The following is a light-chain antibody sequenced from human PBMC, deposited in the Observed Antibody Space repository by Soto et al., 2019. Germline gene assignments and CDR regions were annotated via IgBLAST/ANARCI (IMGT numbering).Light chain of an antibody. CDR1: QSISDT. J-gene: IGKJ1*01. CDR2: SSS. CDR3: QQNENWPWT. Sequence: EIVMTQSPATLSVSRGGRATLACRASQSISDTLAWYEQKPGQAPRLLIYSSSRGATGFPARFSCSGSGTDFPLTITSLKSEDLAVYYSQQNENWPWTSSQATKVHI. V-gene: IGKV3-15*01.